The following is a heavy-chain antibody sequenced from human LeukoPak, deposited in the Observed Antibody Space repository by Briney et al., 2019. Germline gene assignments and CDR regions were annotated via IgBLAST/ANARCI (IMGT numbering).Heavy chain of an antibody. CDR2: ISSSSSYI. J-gene: IGHJ4*02. Sequence: GGSLRLSCAASGFTFSSYSMNWARRAPGKGLEWVSSISSSSSYIYYADSVKGRFTISRDNAKNSLYLQMNSLRAEDTAVYYCARDPTVVAATFFDYWGQGTLVTVSS. D-gene: IGHD2-15*01. CDR1: GFTFSSYS. CDR3: ARDPTVVAATFFDY. V-gene: IGHV3-21*01.